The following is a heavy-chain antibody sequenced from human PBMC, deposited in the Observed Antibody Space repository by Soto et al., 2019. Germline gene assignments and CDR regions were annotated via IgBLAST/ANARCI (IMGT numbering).Heavy chain of an antibody. Sequence: QITLTESGPTLVKPTQTLTLTCTFSGISLTNSGVGVSWIRQPPGKALEWLAVIYWDDAKHFSPSQKSRLIITKDTSKNQVVLTMTNMDSVDTATYFCAQMDFDLYGMDVWGQGTTVIVSS. J-gene: IGHJ6*02. CDR1: GISLTNSGVG. CDR3: AQMDFDLYGMDV. D-gene: IGHD3-9*01. V-gene: IGHV2-5*02. CDR2: IYWDDAK.